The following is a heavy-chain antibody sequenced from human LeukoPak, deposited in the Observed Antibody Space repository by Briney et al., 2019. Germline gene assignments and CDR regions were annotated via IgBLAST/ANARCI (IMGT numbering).Heavy chain of an antibody. Sequence: ASVKVSCKASGYTFTSYGISWVRQAPGQGLEWMGWISAYIGNTNYAQKLQGRVTMTTDTSTSTAYMELRSLRSDDTAVYYCARDQGDYYDSSGSSYWGQGTLVTVSS. CDR3: ARDQGDYYDSSGSSY. CDR1: GYTFTSYG. CDR2: ISAYIGNT. V-gene: IGHV1-18*01. J-gene: IGHJ4*02. D-gene: IGHD3-22*01.